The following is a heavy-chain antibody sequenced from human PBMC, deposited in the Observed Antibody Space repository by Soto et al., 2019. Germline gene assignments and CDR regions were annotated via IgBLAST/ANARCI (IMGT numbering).Heavy chain of an antibody. CDR1: GGSVSNASFY. J-gene: IGHJ2*01. CDR2: IFYTGVT. Sequence: QVQLQESGPGLVKPSETLSLTCSVSGGSVSNASFYWTWIRQAPGTGLEYIGYIFYTGVTNYNPSLSSRVTISLDTSKNHFSLKLNSMTAADTAVYYCVRVLVSSWYADLWGRGTLVTVS. V-gene: IGHV4-61*03. CDR3: VRVLVSSWYADL. D-gene: IGHD2-2*01.